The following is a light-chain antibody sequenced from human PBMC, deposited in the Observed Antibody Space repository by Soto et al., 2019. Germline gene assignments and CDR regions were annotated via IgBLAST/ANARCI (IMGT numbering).Light chain of an antibody. Sequence: EIVLTQSPGPLSVSPGERVTLSCRASQSVSNNYLAWYVQKPGQAPRLLIDGASSRATGIPDRFSGSGFGTDFTLTISRLEPEDFAVYVCQQYGRAPLSFGGGTKVESK. J-gene: IGKJ4*01. CDR2: GAS. CDR3: QQYGRAPLS. CDR1: QSVSNNY. V-gene: IGKV3-20*01.